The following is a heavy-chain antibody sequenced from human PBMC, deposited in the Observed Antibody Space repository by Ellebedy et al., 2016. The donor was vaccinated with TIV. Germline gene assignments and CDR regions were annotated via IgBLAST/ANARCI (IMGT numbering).Heavy chain of an antibody. CDR3: AHSFRSSDWRYYFDY. V-gene: IGHV2-5*02. D-gene: IGHD6-19*01. CDR1: GFSLSTSGVG. CDR2: FSCDDDN. Sequence: SGPTLVKPTQTLTLTCTFSGFSLSTSGVGVGWIRQPPGKALEWLALFSCDDDNRYSPSLKSRPTITKDTSKNQVVLTMTNMDPVDTSTYYCAHSFRSSDWRYYFDYWGQGTLVTVSS. J-gene: IGHJ4*02.